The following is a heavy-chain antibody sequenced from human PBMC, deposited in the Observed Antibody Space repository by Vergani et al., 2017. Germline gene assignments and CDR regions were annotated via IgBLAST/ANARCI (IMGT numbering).Heavy chain of an antibody. CDR3: ARGRDRWGYYYYMDV. Sequence: QVQLQESGPGLVKPSETLSLTCTVSGGSISSYYWSWIRQPPGKGLEWIGYIYYSGSTNYNPSLKSRVTISVDTSKNQFSLKLSSVTAADTAVYYCARGRDRWGYYYYMDVWGKGTTVTVSS. CDR1: GGSISSYY. CDR2: IYYSGST. J-gene: IGHJ6*03. V-gene: IGHV4-59*01. D-gene: IGHD3-16*01.